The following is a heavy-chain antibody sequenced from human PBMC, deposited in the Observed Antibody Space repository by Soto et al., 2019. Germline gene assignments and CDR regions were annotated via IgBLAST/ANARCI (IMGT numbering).Heavy chain of an antibody. J-gene: IGHJ6*02. CDR2: INPKSGGT. CDR3: ARGDSTDCSNGVCSFFYTINGMDV. CDR1: GYSFTDYH. D-gene: IGHD2-8*01. Sequence: ASVKVSCKASGYSFTDYHIHWVRQAPGQGLEWLGRINPKSGGTSTAQKFQGWVTMTTDTSISTASMKLTRLTSDDMAIYYCARGDSTDCSNGVCSFFYTINGMDVWGQGTTVTVSS. V-gene: IGHV1-2*04.